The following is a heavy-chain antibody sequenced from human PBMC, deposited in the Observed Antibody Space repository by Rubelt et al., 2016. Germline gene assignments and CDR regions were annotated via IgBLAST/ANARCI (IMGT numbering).Heavy chain of an antibody. V-gene: IGHV1-3*01. D-gene: IGHD3-16*02. J-gene: IGHJ4*02. CDR2: INAYNGNT. CDR3: ARNLIMITFGGVVVPPDY. Sequence: QVQLVQSGAEVKKPGASVEVSCKASGYTFTSYAMHWVRQAPGQRLEWMGSINAYNGNTNYAQKLKGRCTMTTHTSTSSAYMELRSLRSDATAWYYCARNLIMITFGGVVVPPDYWGQGTLVTVSS. CDR1: GYTFTSYA.